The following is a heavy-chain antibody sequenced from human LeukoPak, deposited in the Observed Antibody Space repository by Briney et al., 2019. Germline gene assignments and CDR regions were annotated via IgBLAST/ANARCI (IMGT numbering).Heavy chain of an antibody. CDR3: ARVTVTAFDI. J-gene: IGHJ3*02. V-gene: IGHV4-59*01. D-gene: IGHD4-17*01. Sequence: SETLSLTCTVSGGSISNYYWSWIRQPPGKGLEWIGYICYSGSTNYNPSLKSRVTISVDTSKNQFSLKLSSVTAADTAVYYCARVTVTAFDIWGQGTMVTVSS. CDR1: GGSISNYY. CDR2: ICYSGST.